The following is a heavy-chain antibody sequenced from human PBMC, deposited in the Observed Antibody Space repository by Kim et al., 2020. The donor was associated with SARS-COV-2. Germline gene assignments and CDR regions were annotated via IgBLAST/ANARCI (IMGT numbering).Heavy chain of an antibody. D-gene: IGHD3-10*01. V-gene: IGHV1-3*01. CDR3: ASPLGRGGLFGY. Sequence: YSQKFQGRVTITRDTSASTAYMELSSLGSEDTAVYYCASPLGRGGLFGYWGQGALVTVSS. J-gene: IGHJ4*02.